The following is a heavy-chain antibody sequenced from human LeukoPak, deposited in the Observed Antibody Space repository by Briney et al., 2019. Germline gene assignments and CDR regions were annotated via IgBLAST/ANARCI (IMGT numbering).Heavy chain of an antibody. CDR3: VRHRSNYYFDY. J-gene: IGHJ4*02. Sequence: PGGSLRLSCAASGLTVSSNYMSWVRQAPGKGLEWVSVIYSGGSTYYADSVKGRFTISRDNSKNTLYLQMNSLRAEDTAVYYCVRHRSNYYFDYWGQGTLVTVSS. V-gene: IGHV3-66*04. CDR2: IYSGGST. CDR1: GLTVSSNY.